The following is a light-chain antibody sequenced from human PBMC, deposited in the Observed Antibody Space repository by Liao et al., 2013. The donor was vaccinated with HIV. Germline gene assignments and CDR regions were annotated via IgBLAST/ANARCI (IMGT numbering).Light chain of an antibody. Sequence: SYVLTQPPSVSVAPGKTARITCGGNNIGIKSVHWYQQKPGQAPVLVIYYDSDRPSGIPERFSGSNSGNSATLTISGVEAGDEADYYCQVWDSSSDHYVFGTGTKVTVL. CDR1: NIGIKS. CDR2: YDS. J-gene: IGLJ1*01. V-gene: IGLV3-21*01. CDR3: QVWDSSSDHYV.